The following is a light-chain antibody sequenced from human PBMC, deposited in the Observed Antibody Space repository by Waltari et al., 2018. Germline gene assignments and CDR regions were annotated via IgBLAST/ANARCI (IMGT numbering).Light chain of an antibody. CDR1: QSVRNN. CDR2: GAS. J-gene: IGKJ4*01. Sequence: VLLTQSPASLSVSPGDTVILSCRASQSVRNNLVWYQQKAGQAPRTLIYGASTRASGVPSRFSGSGSETDFTLIISSLQSEDAAVYFCQQYYVWPPITFGGGTKLEI. CDR3: QQYYVWPPIT. V-gene: IGKV3-15*01.